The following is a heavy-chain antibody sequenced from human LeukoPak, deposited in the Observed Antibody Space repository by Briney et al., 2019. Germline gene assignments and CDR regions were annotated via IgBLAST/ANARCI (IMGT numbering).Heavy chain of an antibody. CDR1: GFTFSSYA. CDR2: ISGSGGST. J-gene: IGHJ4*02. Sequence: PGGSLRLSCAASGFTFSSYAMSWVRQAPGKGLGWVSAISGSGGSTYYADSVKGRFTISRDNSKNTLYLQMNSLRAEDAAVYYCAKDAPVNIVVVPAANSWGQGTLVTVSS. CDR3: AKDAPVNIVVVPAANS. D-gene: IGHD2-2*01. V-gene: IGHV3-23*01.